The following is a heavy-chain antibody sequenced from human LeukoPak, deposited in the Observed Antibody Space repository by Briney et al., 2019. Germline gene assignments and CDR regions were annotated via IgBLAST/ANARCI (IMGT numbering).Heavy chain of an antibody. J-gene: IGHJ4*02. CDR2: IYTSGST. CDR1: GGSISSGSYY. V-gene: IGHV4-61*02. CDR3: ARDSTSTWYGQDY. D-gene: IGHD2-2*01. Sequence: SQTLSLTCTVSGGSISSGSYYWRWIRQPAGKGLEWIGRIYTSGSTNYNPSLKSRITISIDTSKNQFSLKLSSVTAADTALYYCARDSTSTWYGQDYWGQGTLVTVSS.